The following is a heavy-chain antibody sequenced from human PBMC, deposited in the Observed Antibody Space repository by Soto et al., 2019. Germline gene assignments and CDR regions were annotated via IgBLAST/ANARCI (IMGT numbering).Heavy chain of an antibody. V-gene: IGHV3-23*01. CDR3: AKDHADPLDY. CDR1: GFTFSSYG. J-gene: IGHJ4*02. CDR2: ISSSGVTT. Sequence: PGGSLRLSCVASGFTFSSYGMNWVRQAPGKGLEWVSGISSSGVTTYYADSVKGRFTISRDNSKNTLYLQMNSLRAEDTAVYYCAKDHADPLDYWGQGTLVTVSS.